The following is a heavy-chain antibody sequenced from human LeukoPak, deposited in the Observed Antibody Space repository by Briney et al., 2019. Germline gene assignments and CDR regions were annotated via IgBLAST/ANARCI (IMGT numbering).Heavy chain of an antibody. V-gene: IGHV1-8*03. D-gene: IGHD2-2*01. CDR3: ARGRGYCSTSCYFPYYYYMDV. Sequence: GASVKVSCKASGYTFTSYDINWVRQATGQGLEWMGWMNPNSGNTGYAQKFQGRVTITRNTSISTAYMELSSLRSEDTAVYYCARGRGYCSTSCYFPYYYYMDVWGKGATVTVSS. CDR2: MNPNSGNT. CDR1: GYTFTSYD. J-gene: IGHJ6*03.